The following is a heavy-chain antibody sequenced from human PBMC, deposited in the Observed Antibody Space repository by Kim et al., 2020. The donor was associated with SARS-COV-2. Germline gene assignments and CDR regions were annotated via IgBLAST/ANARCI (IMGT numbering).Heavy chain of an antibody. CDR2: ISGSGGST. J-gene: IGHJ5*02. V-gene: IGHV3-23*01. CDR1: GFTFSSYA. Sequence: GGSLRLSCAASGFTFSSYAMSWVRQAPGKGLEWVSAISGSGGSTYYADSVKGRFTISRDNSKNTLYLQMNSLRAEDTAVYYCAKDLEGYYGSGRVDWFDPWGQGTLVTVSS. D-gene: IGHD3-10*01. CDR3: AKDLEGYYGSGRVDWFDP.